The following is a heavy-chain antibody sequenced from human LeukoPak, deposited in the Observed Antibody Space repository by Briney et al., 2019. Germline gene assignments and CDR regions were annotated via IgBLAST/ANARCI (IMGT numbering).Heavy chain of an antibody. Sequence: GGSLRLSCAASGFTFSSYAMHWVRQAPGKGLEWVAVISYDGSNKYYADSVKGRFTISRDNSKNTLYLQMNSLRAEDTAVHYCARAGIVVVPAAHTLDVWGKGTTVTVSS. CDR3: ARAGIVVVPAAHTLDV. CDR2: ISYDGSNK. D-gene: IGHD2-2*01. CDR1: GFTFSSYA. V-gene: IGHV3-30*01. J-gene: IGHJ6*04.